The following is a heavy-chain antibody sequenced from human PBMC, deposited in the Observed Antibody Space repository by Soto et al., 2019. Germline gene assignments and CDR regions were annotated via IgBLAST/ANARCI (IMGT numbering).Heavy chain of an antibody. Sequence: WASVKVSCKASGYTFTSYDINWVRQATGQGLEWMGWMNPNSGNTGYAQKFQGRVTMTRNTSISTAYMELSSLRSEDTAVYYCARGQGGSYDFCSGYYYYYYYYMDVWGKGTTVTVSS. J-gene: IGHJ6*03. CDR3: ARGQGGSYDFCSGYYYYYYYYMDV. V-gene: IGHV1-8*01. CDR2: MNPNSGNT. D-gene: IGHD3-3*01. CDR1: GYTFTSYD.